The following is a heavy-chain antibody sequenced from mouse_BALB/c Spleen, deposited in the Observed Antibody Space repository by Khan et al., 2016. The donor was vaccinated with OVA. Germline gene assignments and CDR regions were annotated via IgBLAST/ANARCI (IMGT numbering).Heavy chain of an antibody. CDR2: ITPSSGGT. V-gene: IGHV1S81*02. Sequence: QVQLQQSGAELVKPGASVRLSCKASGYTFTSYYLYWVKQRPGQGLEWIGDITPSSGGTNFNEKFKSKATLTVDKSSSTAYIQLNSLTSEDSAVYYCSRSGYGSFAYWGQGTLVTVSA. CDR3: SRSGYGSFAY. CDR1: GYTFTSYY. J-gene: IGHJ3*01. D-gene: IGHD2-2*01.